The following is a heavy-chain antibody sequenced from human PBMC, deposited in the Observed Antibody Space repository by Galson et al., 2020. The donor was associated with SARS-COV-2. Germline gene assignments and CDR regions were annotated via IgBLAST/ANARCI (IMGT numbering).Heavy chain of an antibody. Sequence: ASVKVSCKASGYTFIGYYMHWVRQVPGQGFEWMGWINPNSGGTTYAQKFQGRVTMTRDASINTVYMEMTSLRSDDAATYYCARNMGGASYHYYGXDVWGQGTTVTVSS. J-gene: IGHJ6*02. V-gene: IGHV1-2*02. CDR2: INPNSGGT. CDR3: ARNMGGASYHYYGXDV. CDR1: GYTFIGYY. D-gene: IGHD1-26*01.